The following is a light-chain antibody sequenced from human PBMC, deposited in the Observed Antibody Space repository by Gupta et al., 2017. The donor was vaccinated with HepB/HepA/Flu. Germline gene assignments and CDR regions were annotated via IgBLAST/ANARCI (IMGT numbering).Light chain of an antibody. CDR2: KAS. CDR3: QQFNSYSLT. V-gene: IGKV1-5*03. J-gene: IGKJ4*01. CDR1: QSIGIS. Sequence: DIKISYSPCTLSTSVGDRVTLTCRASQSIGISLAWYQQKPGKAPNLLIYKASSLQSGVPSRFSGSGSGTEFTLTLSSLQPDDFATYYCQQFNSYSLTFGGGTKVEI.